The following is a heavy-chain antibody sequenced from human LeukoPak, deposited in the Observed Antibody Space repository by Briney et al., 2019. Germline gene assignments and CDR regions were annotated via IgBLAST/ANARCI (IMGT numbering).Heavy chain of an antibody. CDR3: ARLVYSSSWYSGYFDY. D-gene: IGHD6-13*01. CDR2: ISAYNGNT. J-gene: IGHJ4*02. Sequence: ASVKVSCKASGYTFTGYGISWVRQAPGQGLEWMGWISAYNGNTNYAQKLQGRVTMTTDTSTSTAYMELRSLRSDDTAVYYCARLVYSSSWYSGYFDYWGQGTLVTVSS. CDR1: GYTFTGYG. V-gene: IGHV1-18*01.